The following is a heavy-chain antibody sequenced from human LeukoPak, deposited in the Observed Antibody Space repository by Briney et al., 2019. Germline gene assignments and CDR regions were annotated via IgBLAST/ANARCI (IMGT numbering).Heavy chain of an antibody. V-gene: IGHV1-18*01. CDR1: GYTFTSYG. D-gene: IGHD3-22*01. J-gene: IGHJ4*02. CDR3: ASAEAFYDSSGYYYGSFDY. CDR2: ISAYNGNT. Sequence: ASVKVSCKASGYTFTSYGISWVRQAPGQGLEWMGWISAYNGNTNYAQKLQGRVTMTTDTSTSTAYMELRSLRSDDTAVYYCASAEAFYDSSGYYYGSFDYWGQGTLVTVSS.